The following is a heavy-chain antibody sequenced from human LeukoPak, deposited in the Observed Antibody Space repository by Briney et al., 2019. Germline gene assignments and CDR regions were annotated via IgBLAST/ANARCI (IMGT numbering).Heavy chain of an antibody. CDR3: ARDTYRQWLVKGGFFQY. D-gene: IGHD6-19*01. J-gene: IGHJ1*01. Sequence: PGRSLRLSCAASGFSLSSYAMHWVRQAPGKGLEWVAVISYDGSNKDYADAVKGRFTISRDNSKNTLYLQMNSLRNEDTAVYYCARDTYRQWLVKGGFFQYWGQGTLVTVSS. CDR1: GFSLSSYA. V-gene: IGHV3-30*04. CDR2: ISYDGSNK.